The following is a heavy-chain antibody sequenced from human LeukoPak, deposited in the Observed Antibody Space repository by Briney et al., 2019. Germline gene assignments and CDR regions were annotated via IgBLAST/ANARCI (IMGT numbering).Heavy chain of an antibody. V-gene: IGHV3-21*01. CDR1: GFTFSSYS. Sequence: GGSLRLSCAASGFTFSSYSMNWVRQAPGKGLEWVSSISSSSYIYYADSVKGRFTISRDNSKNTLYLQMNSLRAEDTAVYYCASNYFDSSGYYWGFDHWGQGTLVTVSS. D-gene: IGHD3-22*01. J-gene: IGHJ4*02. CDR3: ASNYFDSSGYYWGFDH. CDR2: ISSSSYI.